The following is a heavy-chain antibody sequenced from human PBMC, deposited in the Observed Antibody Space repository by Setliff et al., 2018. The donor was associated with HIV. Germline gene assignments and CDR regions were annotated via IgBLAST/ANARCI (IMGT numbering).Heavy chain of an antibody. V-gene: IGHV4-39*01. D-gene: IGHD3-22*01. J-gene: IGHJ3*02. CDR1: GGSISSSSYY. Sequence: SETLSLTCTVSGGSISSSSYYWGWIRQPPGKGLEWIGSIYYSGSTYYTPSLKSRVTISVDTSKNQFSLKLSSVTAADTAVYYCARRGITMIVVGYGAFDNWGQGTMVTVS. CDR3: ARRGITMIVVGYGAFDN. CDR2: IYYSGST.